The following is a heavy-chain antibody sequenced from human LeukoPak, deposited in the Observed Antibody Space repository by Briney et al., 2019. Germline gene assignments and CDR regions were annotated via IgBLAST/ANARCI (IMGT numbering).Heavy chain of an antibody. J-gene: IGHJ5*02. CDR2: IRYDGSNK. CDR3: ARYYYGSGTSFDP. CDR1: RFTFSTYG. D-gene: IGHD3-10*01. Sequence: GGSLRLSCAASRFTFSTYGMHWVRQAPGKGLEWVAFIRYDGSNKYYADSVKGRFTISRDNAKDTLYLQMSGLRAEDTAVFYCARYYYGSGTSFDPWGQGTLVTVSS. V-gene: IGHV3-30*02.